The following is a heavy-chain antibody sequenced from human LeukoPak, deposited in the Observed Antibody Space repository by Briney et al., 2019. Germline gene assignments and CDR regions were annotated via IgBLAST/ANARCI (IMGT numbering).Heavy chain of an antibody. D-gene: IGHD3-10*01. CDR1: GYTITSYG. CDR3: ARDRLLWFGELFQYYYYYYMDV. J-gene: IGHJ6*03. Sequence: ASVKVSCKASGYTITSYGISWVRQAPGQGLEWMGWINPNSGGTNYSQKFQGRVTMTRDTSISTAYMELSRLRSDDTAVYYCARDRLLWFGELFQYYYYYYMDVWGKGTTVTVSS. CDR2: INPNSGGT. V-gene: IGHV1-2*02.